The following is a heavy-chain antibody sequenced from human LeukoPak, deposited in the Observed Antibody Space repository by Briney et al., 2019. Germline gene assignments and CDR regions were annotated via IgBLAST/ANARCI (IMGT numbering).Heavy chain of an antibody. CDR3: ATSPRWGYSYAYYYYMDV. J-gene: IGHJ6*03. V-gene: IGHV1-69-2*01. CDR2: VDPEDGET. D-gene: IGHD5-18*01. Sequence: ATVKISCKASGYTFTDYYMHWVQQAPGKGLEWMGRVDPEDGETIYAEKFQGRVTITADTSTDTAYMELSSLRSEDTAVYYCATSPRWGYSYAYYYYMDVWGKGTTVTVSS. CDR1: GYTFTDYY.